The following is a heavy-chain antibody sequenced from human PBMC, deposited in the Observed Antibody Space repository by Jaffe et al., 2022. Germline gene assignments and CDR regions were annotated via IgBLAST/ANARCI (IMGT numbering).Heavy chain of an antibody. D-gene: IGHD1-1*01. V-gene: IGHV1-3*01. Sequence: QVQLVQSGAEVKKPGASVKVSCKASGYTFTSYAMHWVRQAPGQRLEWMGWINAGNGNTKYSQKFQGRVTITRDTSASTAYMELSSLRSEDTAVYYCARDGTIARPGNLDPRFDPWGQGTLVTVSS. CDR2: INAGNGNT. J-gene: IGHJ5*02. CDR3: ARDGTIARPGNLDPRFDP. CDR1: GYTFTSYA.